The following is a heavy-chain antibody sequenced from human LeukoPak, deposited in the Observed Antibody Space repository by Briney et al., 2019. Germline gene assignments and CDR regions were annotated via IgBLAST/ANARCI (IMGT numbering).Heavy chain of an antibody. J-gene: IGHJ3*02. V-gene: IGHV4-38-2*02. CDR3: ARDVAAAGTTVPNDDAFDI. Sequence: SETLSPTCTVSGYSISSVYYWGWIRQPPGKGLECIGSLYHSRSTYYNPSLKIQVSISVDTSKNQFSLKLSSGTAADTAVYYCARDVAAAGTTVPNDDAFDIWGQGTMVTVSS. CDR1: GYSISSVYY. CDR2: LYHSRST. D-gene: IGHD6-13*01.